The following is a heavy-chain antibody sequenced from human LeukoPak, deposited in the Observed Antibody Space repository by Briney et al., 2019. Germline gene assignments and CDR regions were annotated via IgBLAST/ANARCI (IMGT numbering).Heavy chain of an antibody. CDR3: ARGLLEYSYGFDY. V-gene: IGHV3-23*01. CDR1: GFTFSSYA. J-gene: IGHJ4*02. Sequence: GGSLRLSCAASGFTFSSYAMTWVRQAPGKGLEWVSAISGSGGTTYYADSVKGRFTISRDNSKNTRYLQMNSLRADDTAVYYCARGLLEYSYGFDYWGQGTLVTVSS. D-gene: IGHD5-18*01. CDR2: ISGSGGTT.